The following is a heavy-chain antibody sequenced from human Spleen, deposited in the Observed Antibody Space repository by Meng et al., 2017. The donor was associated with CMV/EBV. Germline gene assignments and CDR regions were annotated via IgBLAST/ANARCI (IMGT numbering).Heavy chain of an antibody. CDR3: ASFDHIPRRNYFDY. CDR2: IYYSGST. D-gene: IGHD2-21*01. Sequence: QLQESGPGLLKPSQTLSLTCTVSGGSISSGDYYWSWIRQPPGKGLEWIGYIYYSGSTYYNPSLKSRVSISVDTSKNQFSLNLNSMTAADTAVYYCASFDHIPRRNYFDYWGQGTLVTVSS. V-gene: IGHV4-30-4*08. J-gene: IGHJ4*02. CDR1: GGSISSGDYY.